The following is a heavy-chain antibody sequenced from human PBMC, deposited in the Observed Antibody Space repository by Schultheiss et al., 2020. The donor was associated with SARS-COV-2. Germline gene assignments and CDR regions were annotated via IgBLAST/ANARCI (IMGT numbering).Heavy chain of an antibody. CDR2: ISAYNGNT. V-gene: IGHV1-18*01. D-gene: IGHD4-11*01. J-gene: IGHJ5*02. CDR1: GGTFSSYA. CDR3: ARDDYSHWFDP. Sequence: ASVKVSCKASGGTFSSYAISWVRQAPGQGLEWMGWISAYNGNTYYAQKLQGRVTMTKDTSTSTAYMELRSLRSADTAVYYCARDDYSHWFDPWGQGTLVTVSS.